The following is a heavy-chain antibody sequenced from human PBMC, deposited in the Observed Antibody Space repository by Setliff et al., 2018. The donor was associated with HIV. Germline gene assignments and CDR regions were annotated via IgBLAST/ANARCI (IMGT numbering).Heavy chain of an antibody. D-gene: IGHD6-19*01. CDR2: ISGSGDTI. Sequence: GGSLRLSCAASGLNLTRCDMHWVRQAPGKGLEWISYISGSGDTIYHADSVEGRFTFSRDNAKNSLSLQMNSLRAEDTAVYFCARVTAVAGTMGYFFDSWGQGALVTVSS. V-gene: IGHV3-48*03. CDR3: ARVTAVAGTMGYFFDS. CDR1: GLNLTRCD. J-gene: IGHJ4*02.